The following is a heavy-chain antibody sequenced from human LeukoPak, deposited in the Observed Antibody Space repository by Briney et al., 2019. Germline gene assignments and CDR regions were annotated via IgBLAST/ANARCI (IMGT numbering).Heavy chain of an antibody. D-gene: IGHD3-10*01. V-gene: IGHV4-59*12. CDR1: GGSISSYY. Sequence: SETLSLTCTVSGGSISSYYWSWIRQPPGKGLEWIGYIYYSGSTNYNPSLKSRVNISIDTSKNQFSLRLTSVTAADTAVYFCARPRLLFGSGPILVWGQGTLVTVSS. CDR2: IYYSGST. J-gene: IGHJ4*02. CDR3: ARPRLLFGSGPILV.